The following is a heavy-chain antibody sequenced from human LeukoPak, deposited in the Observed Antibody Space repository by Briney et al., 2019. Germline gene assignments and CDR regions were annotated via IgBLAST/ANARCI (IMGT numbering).Heavy chain of an antibody. D-gene: IGHD6-6*01. CDR3: AGHARGSYLVH. J-gene: IGHJ4*02. V-gene: IGHV3-48*04. CDR1: GSTFSSYG. CDR2: INSLSPRAI. Sequence: PGGSLRLSCVASGSTFSSYGMHWVRQAPGKGLEWVSLINSLSPRAISYGDSVKGRFTTSRDDATNSLFLQMNSLEVEDTAIYYCAGHARGSYLVHWGQGILVTVST.